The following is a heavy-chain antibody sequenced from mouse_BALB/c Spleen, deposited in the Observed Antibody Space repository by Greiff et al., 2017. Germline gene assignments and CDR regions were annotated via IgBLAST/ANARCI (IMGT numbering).Heavy chain of an antibody. V-gene: IGHV14-3*02. CDR3: ASDGYSWFAY. Sequence: EVKLVESGAELVKPGASVKLSCTASGFNIKDTYMHWVKQRPEQGLEWIGRIDPANGNTKYDPKFQGKATITADTSSNTAYLQLSSLTSEDTAVYYCASDGYSWFAYWGQGTLVTVSA. CDR2: IDPANGNT. CDR1: GFNIKDTY. D-gene: IGHD2-3*01. J-gene: IGHJ3*01.